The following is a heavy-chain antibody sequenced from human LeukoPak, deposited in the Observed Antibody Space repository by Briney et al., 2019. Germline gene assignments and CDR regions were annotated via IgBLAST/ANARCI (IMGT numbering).Heavy chain of an antibody. Sequence: PSETLSLTCTVSGYSISSGYLWGWIRQPPGKGLEWIGSIDGSGSSYFNPSLKSRVIISVDTSRNQFSLKLSSVTAADTAVYYCARDSGTTGEVKFDPWGQGTLVTVSS. CDR2: IDGSGSS. CDR1: GYSISSGYL. CDR3: ARDSGTTGEVKFDP. D-gene: IGHD3-10*01. J-gene: IGHJ5*02. V-gene: IGHV4-38-2*02.